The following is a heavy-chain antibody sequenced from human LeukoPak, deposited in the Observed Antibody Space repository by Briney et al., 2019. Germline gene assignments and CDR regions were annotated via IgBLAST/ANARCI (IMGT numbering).Heavy chain of an antibody. CDR1: GFTFSDYY. CDR3: ARNGDSTAYYMDV. Sequence: GGSLRLSCAASGFTFSDYYMSWIRQAPGKGLEWVSYINSSGSTIYYADSVKGRFTISRDNAKNSLYLQMNSLRAEDTAVYYCARNGDSTAYYMDVWGKGTTVTVSS. V-gene: IGHV3-11*04. J-gene: IGHJ6*03. CDR2: INSSGSTI. D-gene: IGHD2-2*01.